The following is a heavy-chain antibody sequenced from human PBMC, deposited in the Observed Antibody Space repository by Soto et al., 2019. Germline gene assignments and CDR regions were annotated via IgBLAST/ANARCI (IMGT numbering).Heavy chain of an antibody. V-gene: IGHV3-15*01. CDR2: IKRRSDGGTT. CDR3: AAHSTATWDVGMDV. D-gene: IGHD2-21*02. CDR1: AFSFTKAW. J-gene: IGHJ6*01. Sequence: GGSLRLSCAASAFSFTKAWMSWVRQAPGKGLEWVGRIKRRSDGGTTDYAAPVKGRFTVSSDEPKNTLYLQMNSPKVEDTAVCYCAAHSTATWDVGMDVWGQGTMVTVSS.